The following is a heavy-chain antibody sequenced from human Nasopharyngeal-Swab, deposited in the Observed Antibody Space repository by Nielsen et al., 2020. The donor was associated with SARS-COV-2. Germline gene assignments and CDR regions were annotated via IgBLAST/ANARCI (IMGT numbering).Heavy chain of an antibody. Sequence: GGPLRLSCAASGFTFNSYEMNWVRQPPGKGLEWVSYISSSGSTINYADSVKGRFTISRDNAKNSLSLQMNSLRAEDTAVYYCARYFIRSFDLWGQGTVVTVSS. CDR1: GFTFNSYE. CDR3: ARYFIRSFDL. CDR2: ISSSGSTI. V-gene: IGHV3-48*03. D-gene: IGHD2-8*01. J-gene: IGHJ3*01.